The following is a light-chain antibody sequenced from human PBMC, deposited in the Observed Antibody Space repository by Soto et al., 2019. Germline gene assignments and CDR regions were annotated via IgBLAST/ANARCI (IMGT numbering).Light chain of an antibody. CDR3: SSYVSSSTLFV. CDR1: SSDVGDYNY. J-gene: IGLJ1*01. CDR2: DVT. Sequence: QSALTQPASVSGSPGQSITISCTGTSSDVGDYNYVSWYQQHPGKAPKLMIYDVTNRPSGVSDRFSGSKSGSTASLTISGLHAEDEADYYCSSYVSSSTLFVFGTRTKLTVL. V-gene: IGLV2-14*01.